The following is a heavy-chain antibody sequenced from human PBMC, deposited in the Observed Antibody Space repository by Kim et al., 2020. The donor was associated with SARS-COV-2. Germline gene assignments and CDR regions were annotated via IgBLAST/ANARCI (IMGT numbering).Heavy chain of an antibody. J-gene: IGHJ4*02. CDR1: GFTFSNYW. CDR3: ARDPETRLVFGEWGSDY. D-gene: IGHD3-10*01. Sequence: GGSLRLSCTTSGFTFSNYWMSWVRQAPGKGLEWVANIKRGGTEQYYADSVKGRFTISRDDAKNSLYLQMNSLRVEDTAVYYCARDPETRLVFGEWGSDYWGQGTLVTVSS. CDR2: IKRGGTEQ. V-gene: IGHV3-7*03.